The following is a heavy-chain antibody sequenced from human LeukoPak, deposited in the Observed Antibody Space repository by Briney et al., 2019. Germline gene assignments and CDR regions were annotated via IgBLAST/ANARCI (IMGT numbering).Heavy chain of an antibody. Sequence: SGGSLRLSCAGSGFPFSSYPISWVRQPPGKGLEWVSAITASGDSTYSADSVKGRFTVSRDSAKNTLFLQINSLRVDDTAVYYCARGHPHGWELYLDYWGQGALVIVSS. J-gene: IGHJ4*02. CDR2: ITASGDST. CDR1: GFPFSSYP. CDR3: ARGHPHGWELYLDY. D-gene: IGHD4-23*01. V-gene: IGHV3-23*01.